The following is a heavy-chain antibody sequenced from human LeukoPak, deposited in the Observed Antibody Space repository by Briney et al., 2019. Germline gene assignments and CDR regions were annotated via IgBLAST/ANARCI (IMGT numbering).Heavy chain of an antibody. CDR3: TTGSAVGATTYGY. CDR1: GFTFSNAW. D-gene: IGHD1-26*01. V-gene: IGHV3-15*01. Sequence: GGSLRLSCAASGFTFSNAWMSWVGQAPGKGLEWVGRIKSKTDGGTTDYAAPVKGRFTISRDDSKNTLYLQMNSLKTEDTAVYYCTTGSAVGATTYGYWGQGTLVTVSS. CDR2: IKSKTDGGTT. J-gene: IGHJ4*02.